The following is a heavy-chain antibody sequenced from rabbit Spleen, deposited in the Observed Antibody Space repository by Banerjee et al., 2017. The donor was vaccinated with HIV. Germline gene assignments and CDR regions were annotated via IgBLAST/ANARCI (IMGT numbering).Heavy chain of an antibody. Sequence: QEQLEESGGGLVKPEGSLTLTCKASKFSFNSGYYMCWVRQAPGKGLEWIACVYAGSSGSTSSAAWAKGRFTVSKTSSTTVTLQMTSMTAADTAAYFCARDTGASFSTYGMDLWGPGTLVTVS. J-gene: IGHJ6*01. D-gene: IGHD7-1*01. CDR1: KFSFNSGYY. CDR3: ARDTGASFSTYGMDL. V-gene: IGHV1S45*01. CDR2: VYAGSSGST.